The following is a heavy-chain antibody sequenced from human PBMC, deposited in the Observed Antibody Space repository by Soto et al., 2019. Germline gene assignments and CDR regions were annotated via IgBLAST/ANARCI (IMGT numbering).Heavy chain of an antibody. CDR1: GFPFSSYW. CDR2: ISGDGVTT. D-gene: IGHD3-9*01. V-gene: IGHV3-74*01. J-gene: IGHJ4*02. CDR3: AREYYGLLTGYYTDY. Sequence: EVQLVESGGDLVQRGGSLRLSCAASGFPFSSYWMHWVRHTPGKGLDWVARISGDGVTTYYADSVTGRFTVSRDNAKHTLSLQISGLRAEDTAVYYCAREYYGLLTGYYTDYWGQGTLVSVSS.